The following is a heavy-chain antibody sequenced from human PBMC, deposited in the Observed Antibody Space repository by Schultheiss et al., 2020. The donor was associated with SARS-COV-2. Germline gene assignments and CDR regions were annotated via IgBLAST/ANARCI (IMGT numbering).Heavy chain of an antibody. D-gene: IGHD3-10*01. CDR2: IKQDGSGK. V-gene: IGHV3-7*01. Sequence: GGSLRLSCTASGFTFSSYWMTWVRQAPGKGLEWVANIKQDGSGKYYVDYVKGRFTISRDNAKNSLYLQMDSLRAEDTALYYRARVNHRGGNWFDPWGQGTLVTVSS. CDR1: GFTFSSYW. CDR3: ARVNHRGGNWFDP. J-gene: IGHJ5*02.